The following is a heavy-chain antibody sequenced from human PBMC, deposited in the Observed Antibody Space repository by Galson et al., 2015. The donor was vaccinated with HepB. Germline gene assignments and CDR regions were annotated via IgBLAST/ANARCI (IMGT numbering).Heavy chain of an antibody. Sequence: SLRLSCAASGFTFSSYSMNWVRQAPGKGLEWVSYISSSSSTTHYADSVKGRFTISRESAKNSLYLQMNSLRAEDTAVYYCARRGERLYRYSFDYWGQGTLVTVSS. J-gene: IGHJ4*02. D-gene: IGHD3-3*01. CDR3: ARRGERLYRYSFDY. V-gene: IGHV3-48*01. CDR2: ISSSSSTT. CDR1: GFTFSSYS.